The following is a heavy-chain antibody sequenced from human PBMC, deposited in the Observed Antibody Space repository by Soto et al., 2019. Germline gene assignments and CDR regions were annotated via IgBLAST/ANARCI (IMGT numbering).Heavy chain of an antibody. CDR1: GYSLTSYW. D-gene: IGHD3-9*01. CDR3: ARATKNYDILTGYYTNFDP. V-gene: IGHV5-51*01. J-gene: IGHJ5*02. Sequence: PGQSLKLSCKGSGYSLTSYWIGWVRQMAGKCLEWMGIIYPGDSDASYSPSFQGQVTISADKSISTAYLQWSSLKASDTAMYYCARATKNYDILTGYYTNFDPWGQGTLVTVSS. CDR2: IYPGDSDA.